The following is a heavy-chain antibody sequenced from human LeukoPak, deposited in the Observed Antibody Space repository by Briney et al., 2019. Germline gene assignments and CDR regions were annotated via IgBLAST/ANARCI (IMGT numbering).Heavy chain of an antibody. V-gene: IGHV3-66*01. D-gene: IGHD3-9*01. CDR3: ARYDILTGYDLYFDY. Sequence: PGGSLRLSCAASGFTVSYNHMSWVRQAPGKGLEWVSYIYVGGATYYADSVRGRFTISRDNSKNTLFLQMNSLRAEDTAVYYCARYDILTGYDLYFDYWGQGTLVTVSS. CDR2: IYVGGAT. CDR1: GFTVSYNH. J-gene: IGHJ4*02.